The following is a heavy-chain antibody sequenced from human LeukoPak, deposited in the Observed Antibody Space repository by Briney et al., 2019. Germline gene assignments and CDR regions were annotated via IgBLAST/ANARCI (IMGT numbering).Heavy chain of an antibody. CDR3: ARLVVPPGNRGWYYEH. J-gene: IGHJ4*02. V-gene: IGHV3-7*03. CDR1: GFTFSNYW. Sequence: GGSLRLSCAASGFTFSNYWMSWVRQGPGEGPEWVANINQGGSEKYYADSVKGRFTISRDNAKNSLDLQMNSLRVEDTAIYYCARLVVPPGNRGWYYEHWGQGTLVTVSS. CDR2: INQGGSEK. D-gene: IGHD2-2*01.